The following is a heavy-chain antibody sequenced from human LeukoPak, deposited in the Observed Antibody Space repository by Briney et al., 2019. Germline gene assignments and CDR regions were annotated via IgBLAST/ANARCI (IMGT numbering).Heavy chain of an antibody. V-gene: IGHV1-69*04. D-gene: IGHD3-10*01. CDR3: ARSITMVRGVSFDY. CDR1: GGTFSSYG. Sequence: SVKVSCKASGGTFSSYGISWVRQAPGQGLEWMGRIIPILGIANYAQKFQGRVTITADKSTSTVYMQLSSLRSEDTAVYYCARSITMVRGVSFDYWGQGTLVTVSS. CDR2: IIPILGIA. J-gene: IGHJ4*02.